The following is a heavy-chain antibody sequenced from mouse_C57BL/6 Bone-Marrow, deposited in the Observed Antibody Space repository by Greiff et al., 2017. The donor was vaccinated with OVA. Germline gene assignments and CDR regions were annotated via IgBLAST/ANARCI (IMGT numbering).Heavy chain of an antibody. D-gene: IGHD1-1*01. CDR3: ARRGHYYGSSYDYWYFDV. Sequence: QVQLKESGAELARPGASVKLSCKASGYTFTSYGISWVKQRTGQGLEWIGEIYPRSGNTYYNEKFKGKATLTAAKSSSTAYMELRSLTSEDAAVYFCARRGHYYGSSYDYWYFDVGGTGTTVTVSS. J-gene: IGHJ1*03. V-gene: IGHV1-81*01. CDR1: GYTFTSYG. CDR2: IYPRSGNT.